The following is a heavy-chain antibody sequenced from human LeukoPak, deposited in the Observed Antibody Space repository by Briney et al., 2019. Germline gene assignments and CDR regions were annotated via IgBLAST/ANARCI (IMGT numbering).Heavy chain of an antibody. CDR3: ASRPQPLTYYYDSSGYIGLFDY. J-gene: IGHJ4*02. CDR2: IYYSGST. D-gene: IGHD3-22*01. Sequence: ASETLSLTCTVSGGSISSSSYYWGWIRQPPGKGLEWIGSIYYSGSTYYNPSLKSRVTISVDTSKNQFSLKLSSVTAADTAVYYCASRPQPLTYYYDSSGYIGLFDYWGQGTLVTISS. V-gene: IGHV4-39*07. CDR1: GGSISSSSYY.